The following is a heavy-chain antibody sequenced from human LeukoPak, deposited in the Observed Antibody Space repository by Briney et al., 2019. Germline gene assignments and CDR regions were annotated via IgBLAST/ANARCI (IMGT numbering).Heavy chain of an antibody. CDR2: FDPEDGET. CDR3: AAGSPIYSSSSGDYYYYYMDV. Sequence: ASVKVSCKVSGYTLTELSMHWVRQAPGKGLEWMGGFDPEDGETSYAQKFQGRVTMTEDTSTDTAYMELSSLRSEDTAVYYCAAGSPIYSSSSGDYYYYYMDVWGKGTTVTVSS. CDR1: GYTLTELS. V-gene: IGHV1-24*01. J-gene: IGHJ6*03. D-gene: IGHD6-6*01.